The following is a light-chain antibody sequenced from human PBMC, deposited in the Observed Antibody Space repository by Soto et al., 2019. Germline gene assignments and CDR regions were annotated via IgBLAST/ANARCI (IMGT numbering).Light chain of an antibody. V-gene: IGKV3-20*01. Sequence: EIVFTESPGTLYVSGVEGSTLSLIASQSVSSSYLAWYQQKPGQAPRLLIYGASSRATGIPDRFSGSGSGTDFTLTISRLEPEDFAVYYCQQYGSSPRTFGQGIKVDI. CDR3: QQYGSSPRT. CDR1: QSVSSSY. CDR2: GAS. J-gene: IGKJ1*01.